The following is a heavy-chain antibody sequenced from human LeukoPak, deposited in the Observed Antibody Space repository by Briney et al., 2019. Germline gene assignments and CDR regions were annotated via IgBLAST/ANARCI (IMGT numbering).Heavy chain of an antibody. CDR1: GFTFSDHY. CDR2: IRHKADNYIT. Sequence: GGSLRLSCAASGFTFSDHYMDWVRQTPGKGLEWVGRIRHKADNYITEYAASVKGRFIISRDDLNNSLYLQLNSLKTEDKAVYYCSRPRPGHYHFDYWGQGTLVTVSS. V-gene: IGHV3-72*01. D-gene: IGHD3-10*01. CDR3: SRPRPGHYHFDY. J-gene: IGHJ4*02.